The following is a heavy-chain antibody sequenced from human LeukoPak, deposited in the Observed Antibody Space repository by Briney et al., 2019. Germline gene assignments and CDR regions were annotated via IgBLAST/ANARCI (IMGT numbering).Heavy chain of an antibody. J-gene: IGHJ3*02. CDR2: IIPIFGTA. D-gene: IGHD6-13*01. Sequence: ASVKVSCKASGGTFSSYAISWVRQAPGQGLEWMGGIIPIFGTANYAQKFQGRVTITADESTSTAYMELSSLRSEDTAVYYCARTRYSRTDAFDIWGQGTMVTVSS. V-gene: IGHV1-69*13. CDR3: ARTRYSRTDAFDI. CDR1: GGTFSSYA.